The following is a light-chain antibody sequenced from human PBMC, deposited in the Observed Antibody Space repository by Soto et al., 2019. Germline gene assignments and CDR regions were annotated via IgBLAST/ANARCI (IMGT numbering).Light chain of an antibody. CDR1: QSVSSY. V-gene: IGKV3-20*01. CDR2: GAS. CDR3: RQYGRSLEFA. Sequence: EIVLTQSPATLSLSPGERATLSCRASQSVSSYLSWYQQKPGQAPRLLIYGASNRATGIPDRFSGSGSGTDFTLTISRLDPEDFAVYYCRQYGRSLEFAVGGGTKVDIK. J-gene: IGKJ4*01.